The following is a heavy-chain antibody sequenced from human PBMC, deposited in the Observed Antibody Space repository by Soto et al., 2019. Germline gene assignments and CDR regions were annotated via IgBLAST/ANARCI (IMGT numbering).Heavy chain of an antibody. J-gene: IGHJ6*03. CDR3: ARSPNGGTPYSMDV. CDR2: IIPILGIA. V-gene: IGHV1-69*02. CDR1: GGTFSSYT. D-gene: IGHD2-15*01. Sequence: QVQLVQSGAEVKKPGSSVKVSCKASGGTFSSYTISWLRQAPGQGLEWMGRIIPILGIANYAQKFQGRVTITADKSTSTAYMELSSLRSEDTAVDSCARSPNGGTPYSMDVWGKGTTVTVSS.